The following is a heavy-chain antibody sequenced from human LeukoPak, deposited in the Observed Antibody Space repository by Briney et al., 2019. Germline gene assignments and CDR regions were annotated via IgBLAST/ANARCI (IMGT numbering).Heavy chain of an antibody. Sequence: GGSLRLPCAASGFTFSNVWMNWVRQAPGKGLEWIGRIKKKIEGRTTEYAAHVKGRFTISRDETKNSLYQQMNSLTTEGTAVYYCTTRIITASDFWGQGTLVTVSS. D-gene: IGHD3-22*01. CDR2: IKKKIEGRTT. CDR3: TTRIITASDF. V-gene: IGHV3-15*01. J-gene: IGHJ4*02. CDR1: GFTFSNVW.